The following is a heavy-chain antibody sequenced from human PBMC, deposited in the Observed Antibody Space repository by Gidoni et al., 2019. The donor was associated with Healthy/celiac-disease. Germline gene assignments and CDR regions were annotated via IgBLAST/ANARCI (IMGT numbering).Heavy chain of an antibody. J-gene: IGHJ4*02. CDR3: AREGGYYDSSGYLRGYFDY. Sequence: QLQLQESGSGLVKPSQTLSLTCADPGGSISSGGYSWSWIRQPPGKGLEWIGYIYHSGSTYYNPSLKSRVTISVDRSKNQFSLKLSSVTAADTAVYYCAREGGYYDSSGYLRGYFDYWGQGTLVTVSS. V-gene: IGHV4-30-2*01. CDR1: GGSISSGGYS. CDR2: IYHSGST. D-gene: IGHD3-22*01.